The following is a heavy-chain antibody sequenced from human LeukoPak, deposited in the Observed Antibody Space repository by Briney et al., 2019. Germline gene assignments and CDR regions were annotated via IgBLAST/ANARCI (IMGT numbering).Heavy chain of an antibody. CDR1: GFTFSSYS. Sequence: GGSLRLSRAASGFTFSSYSMNWVRQAPGKGLEWVSYISSSSSTIYYADSVKGRFTISRDNAKNSLYLQMNSLRAEDTAVYYCARGEYYDILTGLYYYYYGMDVWGQGTTVTVSS. CDR3: ARGEYYDILTGLYYYYYGMDV. D-gene: IGHD3-9*01. V-gene: IGHV3-48*01. J-gene: IGHJ6*02. CDR2: ISSSSSTI.